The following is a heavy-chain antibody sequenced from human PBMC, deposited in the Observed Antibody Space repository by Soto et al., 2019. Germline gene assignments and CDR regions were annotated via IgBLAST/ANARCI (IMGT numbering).Heavy chain of an antibody. CDR2: ISAYNGNT. Sequence: ASVKVSCKASGYTFTSYGISWVRQAPGQGLEWMGWISAYNGNTNYAQKLQGRVTMTTYKSTSTASMELRSLRSDDTAVYYCARAGRAAPPHYWGQGTLVTVSS. CDR1: GYTFTSYG. CDR3: ARAGRAAPPHY. D-gene: IGHD2-15*01. J-gene: IGHJ4*02. V-gene: IGHV1-18*01.